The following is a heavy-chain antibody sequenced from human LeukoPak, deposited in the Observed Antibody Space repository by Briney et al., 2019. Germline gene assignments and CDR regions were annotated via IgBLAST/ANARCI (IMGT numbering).Heavy chain of an antibody. V-gene: IGHV3-30*04. CDR3: ASCLDGDYWGGAYFDY. CDR1: GFTFSSYA. D-gene: IGHD4-17*01. CDR2: ISYDGSNK. Sequence: GGSLRLSCAASGFTFSSYAMHWVRQAPGKGLEWVAVISYDGSNKYYADSVKGRFTISRDNSKNTLYLQMNSLRAEDTAVYYCASCLDGDYWGGAYFDYWRQGTLVTVSS. J-gene: IGHJ4*02.